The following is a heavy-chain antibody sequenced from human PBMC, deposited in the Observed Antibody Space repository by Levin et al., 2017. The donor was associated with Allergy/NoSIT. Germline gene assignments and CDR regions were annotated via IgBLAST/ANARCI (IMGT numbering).Heavy chain of an antibody. CDR3: ARHSVYSSDWQLRPYGMDV. CDR1: GGSISSSNYY. CDR2: IYYSGST. Sequence: SETLSLTCTVSGGSISSSNYYWGWIRQPPGKGLEWIGSIYYSGSTDYDPSLKSRVTMSVDTSNNQFSLKLSSVTAADTAVYYCARHSVYSSDWQLRPYGMDVWGQGTTVTVSS. V-gene: IGHV4-39*01. J-gene: IGHJ6*02. D-gene: IGHD6-19*01.